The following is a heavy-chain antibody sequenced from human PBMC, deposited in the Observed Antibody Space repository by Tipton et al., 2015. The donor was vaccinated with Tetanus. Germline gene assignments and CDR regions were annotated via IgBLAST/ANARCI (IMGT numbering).Heavy chain of an antibody. Sequence: SLRLSCAASGFTLRGYGMHWVRQAPGKGLEWVAVLWFDGGDEYYADSVKGRFTISRDNSKNTVYLQMNSLRAEDTAVYYCARELDCSGGGCYSYGLDGWGQGTTVTVSS. V-gene: IGHV3-33*01. CDR2: LWFDGGDE. CDR3: ARELDCSGGGCYSYGLDG. D-gene: IGHD2-15*01. CDR1: GFTLRGYG. J-gene: IGHJ6*02.